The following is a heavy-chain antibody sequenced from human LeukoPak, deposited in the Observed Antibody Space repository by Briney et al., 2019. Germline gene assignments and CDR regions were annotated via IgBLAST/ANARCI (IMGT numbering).Heavy chain of an antibody. V-gene: IGHV1-24*01. D-gene: IGHD2-15*01. Sequence: AAVQVYSKVSGHTLTELFMHWARQVTRKGLEWIGGFNHEDGESRYAQNFQGRITMAEDTSTDTASMELSSLTSDDTAVYYCATSVVVVAALPEAAAFGVWGQGTRVTVSS. CDR3: ATSVVVVAALPEAAAFGV. J-gene: IGHJ3*01. CDR2: FNHEDGES. CDR1: GHTLTELF.